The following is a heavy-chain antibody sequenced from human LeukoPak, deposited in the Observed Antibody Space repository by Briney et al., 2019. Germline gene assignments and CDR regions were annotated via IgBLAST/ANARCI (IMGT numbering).Heavy chain of an antibody. CDR3: ASASGSYAASYDY. Sequence: PGGSLRLSCAASGFTFGSYSMNWVRQAPGKGLEGVSYISSSSSTIYHADSVKGRFTISRDTAKNSLYLQMNSLSAEATAVYYCASASGSYAASYDYWGQGTLVTVSS. D-gene: IGHD1-26*01. J-gene: IGHJ4*02. CDR2: ISSSSSTI. CDR1: GFTFGSYS. V-gene: IGHV3-48*01.